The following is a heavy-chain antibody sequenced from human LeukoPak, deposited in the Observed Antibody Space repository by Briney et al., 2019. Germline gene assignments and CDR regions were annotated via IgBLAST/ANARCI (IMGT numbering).Heavy chain of an antibody. CDR2: ISGSGGST. D-gene: IGHD3-22*01. J-gene: IGHJ3*02. Sequence: SGGSLRLSCAASGFTFSSYSMNWVRQAPGKGLEWVSAISGSGGSTYYADSVKGRFTISRDNSKNTLYLQMNSLRAEDTAVYYCAKDLTLNYYDSSGYSDTSQHDAFDIWGQGTMVTVSS. CDR1: GFTFSSYS. CDR3: AKDLTLNYYDSSGYSDTSQHDAFDI. V-gene: IGHV3-23*01.